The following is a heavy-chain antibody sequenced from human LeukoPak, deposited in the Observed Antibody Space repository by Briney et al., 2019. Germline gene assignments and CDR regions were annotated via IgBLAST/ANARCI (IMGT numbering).Heavy chain of an antibody. V-gene: IGHV4-39*01. CDR1: GGSISSSSYY. Sequence: SETLSLTCTVSGGSISSSSYYWGWIRQPPGKGLEWIGSIYYSGSTYYNPSLKGRVTISVDTSKNQFSLKLSSVTAADTAVYYCARAHLVPGAFDYWGQGTLVTVSS. D-gene: IGHD2-8*02. CDR2: IYYSGST. CDR3: ARAHLVPGAFDY. J-gene: IGHJ4*02.